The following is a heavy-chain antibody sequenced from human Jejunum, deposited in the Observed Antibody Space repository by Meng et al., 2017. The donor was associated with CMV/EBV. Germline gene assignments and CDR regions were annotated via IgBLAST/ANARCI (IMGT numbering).Heavy chain of an antibody. CDR3: ARSLDY. Sequence: SLTLSCAASGFAFSDYWMDWVRQAPGKGLEWVANIKQDGGEKSYVDSVEGRFTISRDNAKNSLYLQMKSLRAEDTAIYYCARSLDYWGQGTLVTVSS. V-gene: IGHV3-7*01. J-gene: IGHJ4*02. CDR1: GFAFSDYW. CDR2: IKQDGGEK.